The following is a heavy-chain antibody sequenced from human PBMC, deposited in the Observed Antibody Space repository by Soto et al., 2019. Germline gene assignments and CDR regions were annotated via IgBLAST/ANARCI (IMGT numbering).Heavy chain of an antibody. J-gene: IGHJ6*02. D-gene: IGHD3-10*01. V-gene: IGHV1-46*03. Sequence: TSVKVSCTASGYTFTSYYMPWVRQSSGQGLEWMGIIHPSGGRTSYAQKFQGRVAMTRDTSTSTVYMELSSLRSEDTAVYYCARASMVRGGYGMDVWGQGTTVTVSS. CDR1: GYTFTSYY. CDR3: ARASMVRGGYGMDV. CDR2: IHPSGGRT.